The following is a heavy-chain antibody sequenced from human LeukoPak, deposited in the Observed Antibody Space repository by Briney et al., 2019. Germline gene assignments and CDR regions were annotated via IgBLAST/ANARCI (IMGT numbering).Heavy chain of an antibody. V-gene: IGHV3-30*02. D-gene: IGHD4-17*01. CDR1: GFSFSSYG. CDR3: ARAGDGDYVFQQYYYINV. CDR2: IRYDGGDK. J-gene: IGHJ6*03. Sequence: GGSLRLSCEASGFSFSSYGLHWVRQAPGKGLEWVAFIRYDGGDKYYEESLKGRFTISRDRSKNTMYLQMNSLRVEDTAVYYCARAGDGDYVFQQYYYINVWGKGTTVTISS.